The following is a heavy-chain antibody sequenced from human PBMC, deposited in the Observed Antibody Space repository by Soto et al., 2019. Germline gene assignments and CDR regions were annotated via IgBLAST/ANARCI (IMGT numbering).Heavy chain of an antibody. CDR2: INSDGSRT. Sequence: EVPLVESGGGLVQPGVSLRLSCAASGFTFSSYWMHWVRQAPGKGLVWVSRINSDGSRTNYADSVKGRFTVSRDNAKNTQYLQMNSLRAEDTAVYYCARVLTGSWNWFDPWGQGTLVTVSS. CDR3: ARVLTGSWNWFDP. V-gene: IGHV3-74*01. D-gene: IGHD6-13*01. CDR1: GFTFSSYW. J-gene: IGHJ5*02.